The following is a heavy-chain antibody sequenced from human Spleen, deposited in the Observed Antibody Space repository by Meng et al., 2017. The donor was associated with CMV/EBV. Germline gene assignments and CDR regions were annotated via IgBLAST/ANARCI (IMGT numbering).Heavy chain of an antibody. CDR1: GYTFTGYY. CDR2: INPNSGGT. D-gene: IGHD4-23*01. J-gene: IGHJ6*02. Sequence: ASVKVSCKASGYTFTGYYMHWVRQAPGQGLEWMGWINPNSGGTNYAQKFQGRVTMTRDTSISTAYVELSRLRSDDTAVYYCAYRWDYYYGMDVWGQGTTVTVSS. CDR3: AYRWDYYYGMDV. V-gene: IGHV1-2*02.